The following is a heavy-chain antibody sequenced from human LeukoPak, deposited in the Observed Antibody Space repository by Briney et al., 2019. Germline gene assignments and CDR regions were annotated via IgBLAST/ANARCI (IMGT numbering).Heavy chain of an antibody. CDR1: EFTFSTYA. D-gene: IGHD2-2*01. V-gene: IGHV3-23*01. Sequence: QSGGSLRLSCAASEFTFSTYAMSWVRQAPGKGLEWVSEISGNGGSTYYADSVKGRFTISRDKSQNTVYLQMNSVRAEDTAVYYCAKGDTAIVPAATDYWGQGTLVTVSS. CDR2: ISGNGGST. CDR3: AKGDTAIVPAATDY. J-gene: IGHJ4*02.